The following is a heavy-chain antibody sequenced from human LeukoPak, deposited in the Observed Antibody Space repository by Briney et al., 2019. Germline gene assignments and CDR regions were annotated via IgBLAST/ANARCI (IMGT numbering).Heavy chain of an antibody. CDR1: GYTFTSYY. CDR2: INPSGDST. CDR3: ARDQSASLNYFDY. Sequence: ASVKVSCKASGYTFTSYYIHWVRQAPGQGLEWMGLINPSGDSTSYAQKFQGRVTMTRDTSTSTVYMELSRLKSEDTAMYYCARDQSASLNYFDYWGQGTLVTVSS. V-gene: IGHV1-46*01. J-gene: IGHJ4*02.